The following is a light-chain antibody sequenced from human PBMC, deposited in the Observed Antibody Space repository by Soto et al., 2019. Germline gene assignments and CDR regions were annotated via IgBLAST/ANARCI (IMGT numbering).Light chain of an antibody. Sequence: QSALTQPASVSGSPGQSITISCTGTSSDVGDYNFVSWYQQYPGKAPKLMIYDVSNRPSGVSNRFSGSKSGNTASLTISGLQAEDEADYYCSSYTSSSTGVFGAGTKVTVL. CDR2: DVS. V-gene: IGLV2-14*01. CDR1: SSDVGDYNF. J-gene: IGLJ1*01. CDR3: SSYTSSSTGV.